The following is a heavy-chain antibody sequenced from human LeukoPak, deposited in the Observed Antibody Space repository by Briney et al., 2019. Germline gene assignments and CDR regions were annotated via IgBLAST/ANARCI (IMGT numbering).Heavy chain of an antibody. CDR2: IYHSGST. Sequence: SSETLSLTCAVPGGSISSSNWWSWVRQPPGKGLEWIGEIYHSGSTNYNPSLKSRVTISVDKSKNQFSLKLSSVTAADTAVYYCARGCGGGSCYHYYFDYWGQGTLVTVSS. V-gene: IGHV4-4*02. CDR3: ARGCGGGSCYHYYFDY. J-gene: IGHJ4*02. CDR1: GGSISSSNW. D-gene: IGHD2-15*01.